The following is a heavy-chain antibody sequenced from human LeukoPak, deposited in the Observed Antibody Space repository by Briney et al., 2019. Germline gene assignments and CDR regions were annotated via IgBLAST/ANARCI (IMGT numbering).Heavy chain of an antibody. Sequence: PSETLSLTCTVSAGSISDVTYYWGLIRQPPGKGLEWIGSIYYSGSTYYNPSLKSRVTISVDTSKNQFSLKLSSVTAADTAVYYCARDQRLGFDYWGQGTLVTVSS. CDR2: IYYSGST. CDR1: AGSISDVTYY. V-gene: IGHV4-39*07. CDR3: ARDQRLGFDY. D-gene: IGHD7-27*01. J-gene: IGHJ4*02.